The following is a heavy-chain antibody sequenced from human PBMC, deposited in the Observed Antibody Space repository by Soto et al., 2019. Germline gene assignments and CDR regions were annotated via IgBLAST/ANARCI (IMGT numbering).Heavy chain of an antibody. V-gene: IGHV1-3*01. J-gene: IGHJ4*02. CDR3: ASTSPPHEATIRPDYY. CDR2: INAGNGNT. Sequence: ASVKVSCKASGYTFTSYAMHWVRQAPGQRLEWMGWINAGNGNTKYSQKFQGRVTITRDKSTSTAYMELSSLRSEDTAVYYCASTSPPHEATIRPDYYWGQGTLVTVSS. CDR1: GYTFTSYA. D-gene: IGHD5-12*01.